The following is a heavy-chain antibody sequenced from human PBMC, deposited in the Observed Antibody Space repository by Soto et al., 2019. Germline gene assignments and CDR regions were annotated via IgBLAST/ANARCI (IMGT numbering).Heavy chain of an antibody. V-gene: IGHV4-59*01. CDR1: GGSISSYY. Sequence: SETLSLTCTVSGGSISSYYWSWIRQPPGKGLEWIGYIYYSGSTNYNPSLKSRVTISVDTSKNQFSLKLSSVTAADTAVYYCARVGGKGPNYYYYYYMDVWGKGTTVTVSS. J-gene: IGHJ6*03. CDR3: ARVGGKGPNYYYYYYMDV. CDR2: IYYSGST. D-gene: IGHD3-16*01.